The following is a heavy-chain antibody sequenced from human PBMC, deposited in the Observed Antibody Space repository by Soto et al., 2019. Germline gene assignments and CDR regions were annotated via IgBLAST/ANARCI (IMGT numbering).Heavy chain of an antibody. CDR3: TGEVASGY. V-gene: IGHV3-30*03. D-gene: IGHD2-8*02. CDR2: ISRDGRTT. Sequence: VQLVESGGGLVKPGGSLRLSCAASGFTFSNAWMSWVRQAPGKGLEWVAVISRDGRTTFYADSVKGRFTISRDNSRNTLFLEMNSLRGDDMAVYYCTGEVASGYWGQGTLVTVSS. CDR1: GFTFSNAW. J-gene: IGHJ4*02.